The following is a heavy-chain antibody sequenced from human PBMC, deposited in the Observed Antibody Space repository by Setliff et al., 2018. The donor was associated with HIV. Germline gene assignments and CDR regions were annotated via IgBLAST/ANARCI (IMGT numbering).Heavy chain of an antibody. CDR1: GYTFTNYY. D-gene: IGHD4-17*01. V-gene: IGHV1-2*06. J-gene: IGHJ4*02. CDR3: ARADYGDHLDY. Sequence: ASVKVSCKASGYTFTNYYIHWVRQAPGQGLEWMGRINSDSGGTNFAQTFQGRVTMTRDTSITTAYMELSRLTSDDTAVYYCARADYGDHLDYWGQGTLVTVSS. CDR2: INSDSGGT.